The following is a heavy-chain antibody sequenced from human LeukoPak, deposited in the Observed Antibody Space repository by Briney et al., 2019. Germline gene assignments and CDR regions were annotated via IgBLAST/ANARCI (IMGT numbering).Heavy chain of an antibody. D-gene: IGHD2-15*01. Sequence: ASVKVSCKASGYTFTGNYTHWVRQAPGQGLEWMGWINPNSGGTNYAQKFQGRVTMTRDTSISTAYMELSRLRSDDTAVYYCARGYCSGGSCYLYYYYYMDVWGKGTTVTVSS. J-gene: IGHJ6*03. CDR2: INPNSGGT. CDR3: ARGYCSGGSCYLYYYYYMDV. V-gene: IGHV1-2*02. CDR1: GYTFTGNY.